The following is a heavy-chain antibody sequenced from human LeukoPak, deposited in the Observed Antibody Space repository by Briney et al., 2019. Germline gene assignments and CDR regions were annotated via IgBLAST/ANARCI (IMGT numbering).Heavy chain of an antibody. CDR3: ARESPETYYYDSSGYNSGGFDY. J-gene: IGHJ4*02. D-gene: IGHD3-22*01. CDR2: ISSSSSYI. CDR1: GFTFSSYS. V-gene: IGHV3-21*01. Sequence: GGSLRLSCAASGFTFSSYSMNWVRQAPGKGLEWVSSISSSSSYIYYADSVKGRFTISRDKAKNSLYLQMNSLRAEDTAVYYCARESPETYYYDSSGYNSGGFDYWGQGTLVTVSS.